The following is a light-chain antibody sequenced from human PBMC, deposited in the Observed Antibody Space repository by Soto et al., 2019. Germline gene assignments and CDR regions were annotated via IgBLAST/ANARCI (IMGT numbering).Light chain of an antibody. CDR3: QQFNSYPIT. Sequence: IQMTQSPSSLSVSVGDRVTITCQASQDIGKNLNWYQQKPGKAPKLLIYEASSLESGVPSRFSGSGSGTEFTLTIGGLQPDDFATYYCQQFNSYPITFGQGTRLEI. CDR1: QDIGKN. CDR2: EAS. V-gene: IGKV1-13*02. J-gene: IGKJ5*01.